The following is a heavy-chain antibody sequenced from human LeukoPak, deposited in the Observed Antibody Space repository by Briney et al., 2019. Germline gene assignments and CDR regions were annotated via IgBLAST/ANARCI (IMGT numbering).Heavy chain of an antibody. D-gene: IGHD2/OR15-2a*01. CDR3: ARDLSGLFDY. V-gene: IGHV3-74*01. J-gene: IGHJ4*02. Sequence: PGGSLRLSCAASGFTFSSYWMHWVRQAPGKGLVWVSHIDNYGSTTNYADSVKGRFTISRDNAKNTLYLQMNSLRAEDTAVYYCARDLSGLFDYWGQGTLVTVSS. CDR2: IDNYGSTT. CDR1: GFTFSSYW.